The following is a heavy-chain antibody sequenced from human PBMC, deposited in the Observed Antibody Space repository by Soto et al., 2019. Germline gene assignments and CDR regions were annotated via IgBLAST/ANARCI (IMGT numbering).Heavy chain of an antibody. J-gene: IGHJ5*02. D-gene: IGHD3-10*01. CDR1: SGSISSSNW. CDR2: IYHSGST. V-gene: IGHV4-4*02. Sequence: SETLCLTCAVSSGSISSSNWWSWVRQPPGKGLEWIGEIYHSGSTNYNPSLKSRVTISVDKSKNQFSLKLSSVTAADTAVYYCARDYYGSGSYYLLLQPTRRWFDPWGQGTLVTVSS. CDR3: ARDYYGSGSYYLLLQPTRRWFDP.